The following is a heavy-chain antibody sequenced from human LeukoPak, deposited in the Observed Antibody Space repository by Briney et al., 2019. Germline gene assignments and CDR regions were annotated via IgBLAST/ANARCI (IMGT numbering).Heavy chain of an antibody. CDR3: ARDRRVGATLRRDAFDI. Sequence: GSLRLSCAASGFTFDDYGMSWVRQAPGKGLEWVSGINWNGGSTGYADSVKGRFTVSRDNAKNSLYLQMNSLRAEDTALYYCARDRRVGATLRRDAFDIWGQGTMVTVSS. CDR2: INWNGGST. D-gene: IGHD1-26*01. CDR1: GFTFDDYG. J-gene: IGHJ3*02. V-gene: IGHV3-20*04.